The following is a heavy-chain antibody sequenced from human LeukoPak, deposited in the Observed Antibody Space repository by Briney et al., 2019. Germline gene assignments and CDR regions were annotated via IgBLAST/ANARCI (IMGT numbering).Heavy chain of an antibody. V-gene: IGHV4-30-2*01. Sequence: SETLSLTCTVSGGSISSGGYYWSWIRQPPGKGLEWIGYIYHSGSTYYNPSLKSRVTISVDRSKNQFSLKLSSVTAADTAVYYCARGSATVTTEDYFDYWGQGTLVTVSS. D-gene: IGHD4-17*01. CDR2: IYHSGST. CDR3: ARGSATVTTEDYFDY. CDR1: GGSISSGGYY. J-gene: IGHJ4*02.